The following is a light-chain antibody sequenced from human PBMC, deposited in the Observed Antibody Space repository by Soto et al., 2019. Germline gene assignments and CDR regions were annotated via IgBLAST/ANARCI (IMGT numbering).Light chain of an antibody. CDR1: SGHSNYA. V-gene: IGLV4-69*01. Sequence: QLVLTQSPSASASLGASVKLTCTLSSGHSNYAIAWHQQQPEKGPRYLMKVNSDGSHRKGDGIPDRFSGSSSGAQRYLTISSLQSEDEADYYCQTWGTGIRVFGTGTKRHRP. CDR3: QTWGTGIRV. CDR2: VNSDGSH. J-gene: IGLJ1*01.